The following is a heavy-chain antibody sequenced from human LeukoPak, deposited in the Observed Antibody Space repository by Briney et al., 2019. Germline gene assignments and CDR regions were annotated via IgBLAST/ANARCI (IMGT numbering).Heavy chain of an antibody. D-gene: IGHD3-10*01. J-gene: IGHJ4*02. CDR3: ARVLLWFGEFRRYFDY. Sequence: ASVKVSCKASGYTFTTYFLHWVRQAPGQGLEWMGIIDPSSGGSTSAQKFQVRVTMTRDMSTSTAYMELRSLRSDDTAVYYCARVLLWFGEFRRYFDYWGQGTLVTVSS. V-gene: IGHV1-46*01. CDR2: IDPSSGGS. CDR1: GYTFTTYF.